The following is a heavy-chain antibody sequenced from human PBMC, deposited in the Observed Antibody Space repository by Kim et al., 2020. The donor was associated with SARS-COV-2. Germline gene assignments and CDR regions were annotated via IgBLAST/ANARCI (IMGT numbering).Heavy chain of an antibody. J-gene: IGHJ6*03. D-gene: IGHD3-10*01. CDR1: GFTFSSYE. CDR3: ARGPNYYGSGSYYNGNYYYYMDV. Sequence: GGSLRLSCAASGFTFSSYEMNWVRQAPGKGLEWVSYISSSGSTIYYADSVKGRFTISRDNAKNSLYLQMNSLRAEDTAVYYCARGPNYYGSGSYYNGNYYYYMDVWGKGTTVTVSS. CDR2: ISSSGSTI. V-gene: IGHV3-48*03.